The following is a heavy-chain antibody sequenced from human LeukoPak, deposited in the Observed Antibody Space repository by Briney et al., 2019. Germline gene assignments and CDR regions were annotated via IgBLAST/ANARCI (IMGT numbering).Heavy chain of an antibody. D-gene: IGHD6-13*01. CDR2: MRYDGSNK. CDR1: GFTFSSYG. V-gene: IGHV3-30*02. Sequence: PGGSLRLSCAASGFTFSSYGMHWVRQAPGKGLEWVAFMRYDGSNKNYADSVKGRFTISRDNSKNTLYLQMNSLRVEDAAVYYCAKDGYSSIPGFHFEYWGQGTPVTVSS. CDR3: AKDGYSSIPGFHFEY. J-gene: IGHJ4*02.